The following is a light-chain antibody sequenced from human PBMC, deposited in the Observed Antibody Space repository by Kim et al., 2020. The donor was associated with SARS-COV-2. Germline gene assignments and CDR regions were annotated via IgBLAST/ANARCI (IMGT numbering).Light chain of an antibody. CDR1: VLAKKY. CDR2: KDS. J-gene: IGLJ1*01. Sequence: SVLPGQTARITCSGDVLAKKYTRWFQQKPGQAPVLVIYKDSERPSGIPERFSGSSSGTTVTLTISGAQVEDEADYYCYSATDNNYVFGTGTKVTVL. V-gene: IGLV3-27*01. CDR3: YSATDNNYV.